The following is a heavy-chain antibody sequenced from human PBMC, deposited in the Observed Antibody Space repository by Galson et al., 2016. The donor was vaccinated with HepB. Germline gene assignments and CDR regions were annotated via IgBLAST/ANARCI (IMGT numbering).Heavy chain of an antibody. V-gene: IGHV5-51*01. J-gene: IGHJ3*02. Sequence: SGAEVKQPGESLRISCKGSGYNFIDYWIAWVRQMPGKGLEWMGIIYPGDSDTRYSPSFQGQVTFSVDKSTNTAYLQWTSLKASDTAMYYCARHDSSTWYSAFDIWGQGTMVTVSS. D-gene: IGHD6-13*01. CDR2: IYPGDSDT. CDR3: ARHDSSTWYSAFDI. CDR1: GYNFIDYW.